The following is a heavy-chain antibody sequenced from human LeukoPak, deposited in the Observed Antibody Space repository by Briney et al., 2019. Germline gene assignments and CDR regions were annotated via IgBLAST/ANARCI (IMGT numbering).Heavy chain of an antibody. CDR2: MHHSGYT. CDR3: ATKPNSLYYMDV. CDR1: GGSFSSADYY. V-gene: IGHV4-31*03. D-gene: IGHD5-24*01. J-gene: IGHJ6*03. Sequence: PSETLSLTCTVSGGSFSSADYYWTWIRQHPGKGLEWIAYMHHSGYTYYNPSLSSRVNMSVDTSKNQFSLRMSFVTAADTAVYFCATKPNSLYYMDVWGKGTTVTVSS.